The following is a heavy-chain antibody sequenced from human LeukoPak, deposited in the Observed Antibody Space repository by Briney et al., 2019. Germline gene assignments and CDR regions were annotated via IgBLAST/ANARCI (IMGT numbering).Heavy chain of an antibody. J-gene: IGHJ4*02. CDR2: INWNGGST. Sequence: PGGSLRLSCAASGFTFDDYGMSWVRQAPGRGLEWVSGINWNGGSTGYADSVKGRFTISRDNAKNSLYLQMNSLRAGDTALYYCARERTYYYDSNPDYFDYWGQGTLVTVSS. D-gene: IGHD3-22*01. CDR1: GFTFDDYG. CDR3: ARERTYYYDSNPDYFDY. V-gene: IGHV3-20*04.